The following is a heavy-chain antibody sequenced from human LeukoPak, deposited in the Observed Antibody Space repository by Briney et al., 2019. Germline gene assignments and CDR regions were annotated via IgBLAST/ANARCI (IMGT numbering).Heavy chain of an antibody. CDR1: GGSFSGYY. Sequence: SETLSLTCAVYGGSFSGYYWSWIRQPPGKGLEWIGEINHSGSTNYNPSLKSRVTISVDTSKNQFSLKLSSVTAADTAVYYCATSSFWSGYYATDDYWGQGTLVIVSS. CDR3: ATSSFWSGYYATDDY. CDR2: INHSGST. V-gene: IGHV4-34*01. J-gene: IGHJ4*02. D-gene: IGHD3-3*01.